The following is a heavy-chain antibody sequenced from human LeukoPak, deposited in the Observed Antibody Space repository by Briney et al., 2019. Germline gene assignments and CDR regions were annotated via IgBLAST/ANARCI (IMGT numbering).Heavy chain of an antibody. V-gene: IGHV4-34*01. CDR1: GGSFSGYY. D-gene: IGHD4-17*01. J-gene: IGHJ4*02. CDR3: ARVNYGDFRV. Sequence: PSETLSLTCAVYGGSFSGYYWSWIRQPPGKGLEWIGEINHSGSTGYNPSLKSRVTISLDTSENRFSLRLASVTAADTAVHYCARVNYGDFRVWGQGTLVTVSS. CDR2: INHSGST.